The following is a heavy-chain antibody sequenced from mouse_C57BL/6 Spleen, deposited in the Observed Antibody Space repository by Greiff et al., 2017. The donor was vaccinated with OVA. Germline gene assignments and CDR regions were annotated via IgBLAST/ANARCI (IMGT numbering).Heavy chain of an antibody. CDR3: ARDYYRTGGFAD. CDR2: IYPGSGST. J-gene: IGHJ3*01. V-gene: IGHV1-55*01. D-gene: IGHD2-12*01. CDR1: GYTFTSYW. Sequence: QVQLQQPGAELVKPGASVKMSCKASGYTFTSYWITWVKQRPGQGLEWIGDIYPGSGSTNYNEKFKSKATLTVDTSSSTAYMQLSSLTSEDSAVYYCARDYYRTGGFADWGQGTLVTVSA.